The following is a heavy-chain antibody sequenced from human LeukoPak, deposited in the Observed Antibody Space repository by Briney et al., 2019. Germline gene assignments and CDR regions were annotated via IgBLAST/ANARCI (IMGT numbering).Heavy chain of an antibody. V-gene: IGHV1-8*01. CDR1: GYPFTSYE. CDR2: MKPDSGNS. J-gene: IGHJ4*02. Sequence: ASVKVSCKASGYPFTSYEINWVRQATGEGLEWMGWMKPDSGNSAYAQKFRGRVTLSSNSSINTAYMEVSSLGSDDTAVYYCARGGAYTYGYYWGQGTLVTVSS. CDR3: ARGGAYTYGYY. D-gene: IGHD5-18*01.